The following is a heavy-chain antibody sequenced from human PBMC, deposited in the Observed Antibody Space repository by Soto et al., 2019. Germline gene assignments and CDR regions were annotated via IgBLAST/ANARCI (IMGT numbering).Heavy chain of an antibody. V-gene: IGHV3-30*18. CDR3: VKDKGATYSYYDF. D-gene: IGHD1-26*01. CDR2: ISYDGSNK. Sequence: QVQLVESGGGVVQPGRSLRLSCAASGFSFSTYGMHWVRQAPGKGLEWVAIISYDGSNKYYADSVKGRFTISRDNSKNTLFLQMNSLRAEDTAVYYCVKDKGATYSYYDFWGQGTLVTVSS. J-gene: IGHJ4*02. CDR1: GFSFSTYG.